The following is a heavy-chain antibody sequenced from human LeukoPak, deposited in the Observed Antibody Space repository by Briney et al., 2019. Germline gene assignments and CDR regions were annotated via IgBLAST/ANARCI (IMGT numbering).Heavy chain of an antibody. CDR1: GFIFSSYA. D-gene: IGHD3-9*01. J-gene: IGHJ4*02. Sequence: GGSLRLSCAASGFIFSSYAMSWVRQAPGKGLEWVSAISGSGGSTYYADSVKGRFSISRDNSKNTLYLQMNSLRAEDTAVYYCAKAPLRYFDWFRGYFDYWGQGTLVTVSS. V-gene: IGHV3-23*01. CDR3: AKAPLRYFDWFRGYFDY. CDR2: ISGSGGST.